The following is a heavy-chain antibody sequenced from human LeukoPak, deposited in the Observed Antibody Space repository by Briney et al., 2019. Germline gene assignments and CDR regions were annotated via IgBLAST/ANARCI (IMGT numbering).Heavy chain of an antibody. V-gene: IGHV3-21*01. CDR2: ISSSSSYI. CDR3: ARAGYCSSTSCYALDY. CDR1: GFTFSSYS. J-gene: IGHJ4*02. D-gene: IGHD2-2*03. Sequence: GGSLRLSCAASGFTFSSYSMNWVRQAPGKGLEWVSSISSSSSYIYYADSVKGRFTISRDNAKNSLYLQMNSLRAEETAVYYCARAGYCSSTSCYALDYWGQGTLVTVSS.